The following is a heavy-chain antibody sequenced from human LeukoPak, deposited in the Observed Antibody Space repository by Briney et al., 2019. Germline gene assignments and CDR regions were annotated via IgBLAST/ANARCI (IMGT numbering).Heavy chain of an antibody. V-gene: IGHV3-11*01. CDR3: ARSLKGVLLWFGELSKGDY. J-gene: IGHJ4*02. Sequence: GGSLRLSCAASGFTFSDYYMSWIRQAPGKGLEWVSYISSSGSTIYYADSVKGRFTVSRDNAKNSLYLQMNSLRAEDTAVYYCARSLKGVLLWFGELSKGDYWGQGTLVTVSS. D-gene: IGHD3-10*01. CDR1: GFTFSDYY. CDR2: ISSSGSTI.